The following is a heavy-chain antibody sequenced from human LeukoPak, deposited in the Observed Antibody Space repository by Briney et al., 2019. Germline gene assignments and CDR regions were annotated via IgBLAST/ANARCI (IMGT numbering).Heavy chain of an antibody. Sequence: ASVKVSCKASGGTFSSYAISWVRQAPGQGLEWMGRIIPILGIANYAQKFQGRVTITADKSTSTACMELSSLRSEDTAVYYCARGGYNWNDVEDYWGQGTLVTVSS. CDR2: IIPILGIA. V-gene: IGHV1-69*04. J-gene: IGHJ4*02. CDR3: ARGGYNWNDVEDY. D-gene: IGHD1-20*01. CDR1: GGTFSSYA.